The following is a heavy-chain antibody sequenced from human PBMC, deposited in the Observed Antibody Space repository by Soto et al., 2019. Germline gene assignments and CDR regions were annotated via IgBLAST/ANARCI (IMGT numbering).Heavy chain of an antibody. CDR2: IIPIFGTA. CDR3: ARDFDSSGSYGY. Sequence: GASVKVSWKASGGTFRSCASSWVRQAPGQGLEWMGGIIPIFGTANYAQKFQGRVTITADESTSTAYMELSSLRSEDTAVYYCARDFDSSGSYGYWGQGPLVTVSS. V-gene: IGHV1-69*13. D-gene: IGHD3-22*01. J-gene: IGHJ4*02. CDR1: GGTFRSCA.